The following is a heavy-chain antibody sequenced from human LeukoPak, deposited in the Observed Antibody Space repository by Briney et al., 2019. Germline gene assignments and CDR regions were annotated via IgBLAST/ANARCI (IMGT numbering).Heavy chain of an antibody. CDR3: ARGVGSGGYSGSSHWHLDL. V-gene: IGHV4-59*01. D-gene: IGHD3-22*01. CDR2: ISYSGST. Sequence: SETLSLTCTVSGGSISSYFWNWVRQPPGKGLEWIGYISYSGSTSYNSSFKSRVTISLDTSKKQVSLKLSFVTAADTAVYFCARGVGSGGYSGSSHWHLDLWGRGTLVTVSS. CDR1: GGSISSYF. J-gene: IGHJ2*01.